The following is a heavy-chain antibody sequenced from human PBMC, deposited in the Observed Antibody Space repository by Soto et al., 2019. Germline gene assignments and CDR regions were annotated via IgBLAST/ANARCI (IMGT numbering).Heavy chain of an antibody. Sequence: QVQLVQSGPEGKKPGASVNVSCKTSGYAFSSYGITWVRQAPGQGLEWMGWISAYNGNRNYAQKFQDRVTMTTDTSTSVAYMELRGLRSDDTAVYYFARGDGGVIPGPCDIWGQGTTVTVSA. D-gene: IGHD3-16*02. CDR1: GYAFSSYG. J-gene: IGHJ3*02. CDR2: ISAYNGNR. CDR3: ARGDGGVIPGPCDI. V-gene: IGHV1-18*04.